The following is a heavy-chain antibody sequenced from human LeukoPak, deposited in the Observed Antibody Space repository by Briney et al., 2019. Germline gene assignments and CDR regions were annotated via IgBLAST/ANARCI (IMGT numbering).Heavy chain of an antibody. J-gene: IGHJ4*02. Sequence: GGSLRLSCAASGFTFSNYDMSWVRQAPGKGLEWVSGIGGGGASTFYADSVKGRFTISRDNSKNTVFLQMHSLRAEDTAVCYCAKAGCSGGTSYCYSDYWGQGTLVTVSS. CDR3: AKAGCSGGTSYCYSDY. CDR1: GFTFSNYD. D-gene: IGHD2-15*01. CDR2: IGGGGAST. V-gene: IGHV3-23*01.